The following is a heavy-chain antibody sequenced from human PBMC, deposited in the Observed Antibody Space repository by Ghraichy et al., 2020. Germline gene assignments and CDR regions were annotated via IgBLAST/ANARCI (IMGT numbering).Heavy chain of an antibody. Sequence: SETLTLTCTVSGGSISSSSYYWGWIRQPPGKGLEWIGSIYYSGSTYYNPSLKSRVTISVDTSKNQFSLKLSSVTAADTAVYYCANFETYYDILTGYDALDYFDYWGQGTLVTVSS. D-gene: IGHD3-9*01. J-gene: IGHJ4*02. CDR2: IYYSGST. V-gene: IGHV4-39*01. CDR1: GGSISSSSYY. CDR3: ANFETYYDILTGYDALDYFDY.